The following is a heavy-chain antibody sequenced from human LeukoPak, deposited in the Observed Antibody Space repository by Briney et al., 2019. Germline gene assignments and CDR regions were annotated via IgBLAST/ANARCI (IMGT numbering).Heavy chain of an antibody. J-gene: IGHJ4*02. CDR2: ISSSGSTI. Sequence: TGGSLRLSCAASGFTFRDYYMSWIRQAPGKGLEWVSYISSSGSTIYYADSVKGRFTISRDNAKNSLYLQMNSLRAEDTAVYYCARDSSGYLPFDYWGQGTLVTVSS. D-gene: IGHD3-22*01. V-gene: IGHV3-11*01. CDR1: GFTFRDYY. CDR3: ARDSSGYLPFDY.